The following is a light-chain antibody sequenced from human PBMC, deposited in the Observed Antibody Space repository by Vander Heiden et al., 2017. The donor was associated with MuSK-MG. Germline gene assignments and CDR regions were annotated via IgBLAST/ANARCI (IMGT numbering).Light chain of an antibody. CDR3: QSEDSSRSGLV. CDR2: GNS. Sequence: SVLTQPPSVSGAPGQRVTIACTGSSSNIGAGYDVHWYQQLPGTAPNIPIYGNSKRHSGVPDRFSVSKYGTTASVTTTRLQAEDEADYYCQSEDSSRSGLVFGGGTKLTVL. CDR1: SSNIGAGYD. V-gene: IGLV1-40*01. J-gene: IGLJ2*01.